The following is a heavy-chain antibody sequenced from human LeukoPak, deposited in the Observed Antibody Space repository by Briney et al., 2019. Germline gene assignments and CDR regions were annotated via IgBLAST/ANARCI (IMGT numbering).Heavy chain of an antibody. D-gene: IGHD7-27*01. Sequence: SETLSLTCTVSGDFITASYWSWIRQPPGKGLEWIGYVYYSGSTEYNPSLRSRVTISLEMSKHQFSLNVTSVTAAATAVYYCATNTGTVFDYWGQGALVTVSS. V-gene: IGHV4-59*01. CDR2: VYYSGST. CDR3: ATNTGTVFDY. J-gene: IGHJ4*02. CDR1: GDFITASY.